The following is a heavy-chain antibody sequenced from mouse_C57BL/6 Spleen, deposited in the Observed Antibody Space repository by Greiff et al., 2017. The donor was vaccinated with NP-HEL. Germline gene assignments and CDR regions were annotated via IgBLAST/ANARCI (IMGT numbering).Heavy chain of an antibody. Sequence: VQLQESGAELVKPGASVKMSCKASGYTFTTYPIEWMKQNHGKSLEWIGNFHPYNDDTKYNEKFKGKATLTVEKSSSTVYLELSRLTSDDSAVYYSARAHYGNYSYYFDYWGQGTTLTVSS. CDR1: GYTFTTYP. J-gene: IGHJ2*01. V-gene: IGHV1-47*01. D-gene: IGHD2-1*01. CDR3: ARAHYGNYSYYFDY. CDR2: FHPYNDDT.